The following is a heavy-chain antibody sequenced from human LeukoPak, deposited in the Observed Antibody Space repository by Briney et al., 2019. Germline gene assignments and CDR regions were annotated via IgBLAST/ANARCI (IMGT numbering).Heavy chain of an antibody. D-gene: IGHD3-10*02. CDR2: INHSGST. J-gene: IGHJ6*03. CDR3: ANMSPDDYYYYYMDV. CDR1: GGSFSGYY. V-gene: IGHV4-34*01. Sequence: PSETLSLTCAVYGGSFSGYYWSWIRQPPGKGLEWIGEINHSGSTNYNPSLKSRVTISVDTSKNQFSLKLSSVTAADTAVYYCANMSPDDYYYYYMDVWGKGTTVTVSS.